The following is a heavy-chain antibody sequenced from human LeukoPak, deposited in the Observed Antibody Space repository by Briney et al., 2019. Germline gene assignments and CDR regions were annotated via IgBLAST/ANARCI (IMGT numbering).Heavy chain of an antibody. V-gene: IGHV4-59*08. CDR1: GGSISSYY. Sequence: PSETLSLTCTVSGGSISSYYWSWIRQPPGKGLEWIGYIYYSGSTNYNPSLKSRVTISVDTSKNQFSLKLSSVTAADTAVYYCARHGRVGATHFGYWGQGTLVTVSS. D-gene: IGHD1-26*01. J-gene: IGHJ4*02. CDR2: IYYSGST. CDR3: ARHGRVGATHFGY.